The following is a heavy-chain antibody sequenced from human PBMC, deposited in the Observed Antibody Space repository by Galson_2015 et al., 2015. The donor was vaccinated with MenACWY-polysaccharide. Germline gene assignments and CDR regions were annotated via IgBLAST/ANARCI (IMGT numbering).Heavy chain of an antibody. J-gene: IGHJ4*02. V-gene: IGHV2-70*04. D-gene: IGHD6-13*01. CDR1: GFSLSTTGMR. CDR3: TRTAAAGQAYFDN. Sequence: PALVKPTQTLTLTCTFSGFSLSTTGMRVSWIRQPPGKALEWLARIDWNDGKFYSTSLKTRLTISKDTSKNQVVLTMSNMDPVDTATYYCTRTAAAGQAYFDNPVPGTQVPVSS. CDR2: IDWNDGK.